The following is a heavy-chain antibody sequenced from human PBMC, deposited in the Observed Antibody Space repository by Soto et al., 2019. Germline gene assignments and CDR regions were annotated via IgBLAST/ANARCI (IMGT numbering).Heavy chain of an antibody. J-gene: IGHJ5*02. CDR1: GCTFSRHA. V-gene: IGHV1-69*13. D-gene: IGHD2-21*02. Sequence: RASVKVSCKTSGCTFSRHAINWVRQAPGQGLEWMGGIIPLFGTTNYAQKFKGRVTISADESTSTAYMELSSLTSEDAAVYYCARAAFHGSNCYFWLEPWGQGTRVSVCS. CDR3: ARAAFHGSNCYFWLEP. CDR2: IIPLFGTT.